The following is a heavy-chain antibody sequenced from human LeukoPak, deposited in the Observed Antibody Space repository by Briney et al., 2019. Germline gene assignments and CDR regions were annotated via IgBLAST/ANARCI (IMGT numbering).Heavy chain of an antibody. J-gene: IGHJ6*02. Sequence: SETLSLTCTVSGGSISSYYWSWIRQPPGKGLEWIGYIYYSGSTNYNPSLKSRVTISVDTSKNQFSLKLSSVTVADTAVYYCARVPVAAAGIAVAGAYYYYGMDVWGQGTTVTVSS. CDR2: IYYSGST. V-gene: IGHV4-59*01. CDR3: ARVPVAAAGIAVAGAYYYYGMDV. CDR1: GGSISSYY. D-gene: IGHD6-19*01.